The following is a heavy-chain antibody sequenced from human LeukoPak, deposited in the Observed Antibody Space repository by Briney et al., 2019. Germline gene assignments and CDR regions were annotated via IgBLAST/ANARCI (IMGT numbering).Heavy chain of an antibody. CDR1: GYSISDGYY. CDR2: IYHSGST. V-gene: IGHV4-38-2*02. D-gene: IGHD2-2*01. CDR3: ARDAGHQVSRRNYYAMDV. J-gene: IGHJ6*02. Sequence: SETLSLTCSVSGYSISDGYYWGWIRQSPGKGLEWIAIIYHSGSTYYTPSLKSRLTISVDTSKNQFSLKLRSVTAADTAVYYCARDAGHQVSRRNYYAMDVWGQGTTVTVSS.